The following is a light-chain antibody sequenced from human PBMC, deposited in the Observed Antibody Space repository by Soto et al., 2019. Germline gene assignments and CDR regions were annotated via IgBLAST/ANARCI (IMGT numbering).Light chain of an antibody. Sequence: DIQLTQSPSSLSASVGASVTITCRASQYIGRYLNWYQQKPGKAPKLLIYAASSLHSGVPSRFSGSGSGTDFTLTITSLQPEDFATYSCQQTYRTPLTFGGGTIVDI. CDR3: QQTYRTPLT. CDR1: QYIGRY. CDR2: AAS. V-gene: IGKV1-39*01. J-gene: IGKJ4*01.